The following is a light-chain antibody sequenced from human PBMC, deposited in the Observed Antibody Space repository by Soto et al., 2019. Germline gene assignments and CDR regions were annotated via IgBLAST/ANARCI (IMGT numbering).Light chain of an antibody. Sequence: QSVLTQPPSASGSPGQSVTISCTGTSSDVGGYNYVSWYQQHPGKAPKLMIYEVSKRPSGVPDRFSGSKSANTASLTVSGLQAEDEADYYCSSYVGTDNLYVFGTGTKVPVL. J-gene: IGLJ1*01. V-gene: IGLV2-8*01. CDR2: EVS. CDR1: SSDVGGYNY. CDR3: SSYVGTDNLYV.